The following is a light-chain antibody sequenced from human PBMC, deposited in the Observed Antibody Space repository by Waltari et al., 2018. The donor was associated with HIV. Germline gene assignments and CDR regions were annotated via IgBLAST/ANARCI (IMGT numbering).Light chain of an antibody. CDR3: ATWDDALSGPV. CDR1: RSNIGSNT. J-gene: IGLJ3*02. V-gene: IGLV1-44*01. Sequence: QSVLTQPPSASGTPGQRVIISCSGNRSNIGSNTVNWYQQFSGAAHTLLIYSNKQRPSAVPVRFSGSKSRSAASLAISGLKSEDEADYHCATWDDALSGPVFGAGTKLTV. CDR2: SNK.